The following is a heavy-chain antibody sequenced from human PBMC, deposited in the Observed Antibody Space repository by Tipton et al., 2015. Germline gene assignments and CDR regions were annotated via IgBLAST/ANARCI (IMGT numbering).Heavy chain of an antibody. J-gene: IGHJ2*01. CDR1: GYTFSEFY. D-gene: IGHD3-16*02. CDR3: ATGHRGAFDL. Sequence: QSGAEVKKPGATVKISCTVSGYTFSEFYMHWVKQAPGKGLEWMGLVDPADGATLYAENFQSRLTLTADTSIDTAYMELSRLMSDDTAVYYCATGHRGAFDLWGRGTLVTVSS. V-gene: IGHV1-69-2*01. CDR2: VDPADGAT.